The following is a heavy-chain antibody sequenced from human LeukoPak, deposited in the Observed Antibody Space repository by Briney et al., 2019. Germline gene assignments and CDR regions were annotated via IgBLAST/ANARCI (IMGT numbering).Heavy chain of an antibody. J-gene: IGHJ4*02. Sequence: GGSLRLSCAASGFTFSSYGMSWVRQAPGKGLEWVSSISSSSSYIYYADSVKGRFTISRDNAKNSLYLQMNSLRAEDTAVYYCARVDYDILTGPLHYWGQGTLVTVSS. CDR1: GFTFSSYG. CDR3: ARVDYDILTGPLHY. D-gene: IGHD3-9*01. V-gene: IGHV3-21*01. CDR2: ISSSSSYI.